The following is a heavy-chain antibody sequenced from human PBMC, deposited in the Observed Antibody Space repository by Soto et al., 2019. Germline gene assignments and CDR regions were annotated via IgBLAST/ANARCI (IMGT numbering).Heavy chain of an antibody. Sequence: GGSLRLSCGASGFTFSNYAMSWVRQAPGKGLQWVSGISDSGGSTYYADSVKGRFTISRDNSRNTLYLQMNSLRAEDTAVYYCARDLYYYDSNYWGQGTLVTVSS. V-gene: IGHV3-23*01. D-gene: IGHD3-22*01. J-gene: IGHJ4*02. CDR2: ISDSGGST. CDR1: GFTFSNYA. CDR3: ARDLYYYDSNY.